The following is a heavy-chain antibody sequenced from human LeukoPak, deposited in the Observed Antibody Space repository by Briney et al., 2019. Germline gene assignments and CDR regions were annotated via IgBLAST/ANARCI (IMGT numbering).Heavy chain of an antibody. V-gene: IGHV4-39*07. Sequence: SETLSLTCTVSGGSISSSSYYWGWIRQPPGKGLEWIGSIYYSGSTYYNPSLKSRVTISVDTSKNQFSLKPSSVTAADTAVYYCARQYSGSYLDAFDIWGQGTMVTVSS. CDR2: IYYSGST. CDR3: ARQYSGSYLDAFDI. CDR1: GGSISSSSYY. J-gene: IGHJ3*02. D-gene: IGHD1-26*01.